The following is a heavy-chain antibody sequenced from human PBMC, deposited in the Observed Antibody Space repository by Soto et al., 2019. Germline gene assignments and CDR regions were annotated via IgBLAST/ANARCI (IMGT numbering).Heavy chain of an antibody. D-gene: IGHD3-10*01. V-gene: IGHV4-30-2*01. J-gene: IGHJ6*02. CDR2: IYHNGIT. Sequence: QLQLQESGPGLVKPSQTLSLTCAVSGASISRGGSSWSWIRQAPGTGLEWIGYIYHNGITNYNPSLKSRVTISVDKSQNQFSLSLNFVTAADTVVYYCARGLAVRGSYGLDVWGQGTTVTVSS. CDR3: ARGLAVRGSYGLDV. CDR1: GASISRGGSS.